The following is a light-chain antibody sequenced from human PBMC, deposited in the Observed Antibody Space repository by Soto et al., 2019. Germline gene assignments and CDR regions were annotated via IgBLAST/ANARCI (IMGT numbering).Light chain of an antibody. CDR2: GAS. CDR3: QQYGGSPIT. J-gene: IGKJ5*01. Sequence: EIVLTQSPGTLSLSPGERATLSCRASQSVSSSLAWYQHKTGQAPRLLISGASSRATGIPDRFSGSGSETDFTLTISRLEHEDFALYYCQQYGGSPITFGPGTRLQI. V-gene: IGKV3-20*01. CDR1: QSVSSSL.